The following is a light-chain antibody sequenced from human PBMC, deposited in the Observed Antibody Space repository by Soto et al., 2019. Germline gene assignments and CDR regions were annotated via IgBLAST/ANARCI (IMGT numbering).Light chain of an antibody. CDR1: SSDVGGYNY. V-gene: IGLV2-8*01. Sequence: QSALTQPPSASGSHGQSVTISCTGTSSDVGGYNYVSWYQQHPGKAPKLMIYEVSKRPSGVPDRFSGSKSGNTASLTVSGLQVEDEADYYCSSFEASNNLLFGGGTKFTVL. CDR3: SSFEASNNLL. J-gene: IGLJ2*01. CDR2: EVS.